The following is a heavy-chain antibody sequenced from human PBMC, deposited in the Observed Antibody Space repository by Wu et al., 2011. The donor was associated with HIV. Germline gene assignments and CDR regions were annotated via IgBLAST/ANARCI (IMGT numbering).Heavy chain of an antibody. J-gene: IGHJ4*02. Sequence: QVQLVQSGAEMKKPGASVKVSCKASGYTFSNYYMHWVRQAPGQGLEWMGWINPNSGGTDYAQKFQGRVTMTSDTSISTAYMELSRLTSDDTAVYYCARDSLSRPGESGVYFDYWGQGTLVTVSS. CDR1: GYTFSNYY. V-gene: IGHV1-2*02. CDR3: ARDSLSRPGESGVYFDY. D-gene: IGHD7-27*01. CDR2: INPNSGGT.